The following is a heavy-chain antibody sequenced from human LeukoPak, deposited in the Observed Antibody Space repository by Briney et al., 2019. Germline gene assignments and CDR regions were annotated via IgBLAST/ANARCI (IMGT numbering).Heavy chain of an antibody. CDR2: ISGSGGST. Sequence: GGSLGLSCAASGFTFSSYAMSWVRQAPGKGLEWVSAISGSGGSTYYADSVKGRFTISRDNSKNTLYLQMNSLRAEDTAVYYCAKGSGWYFDYFDYWGQGTLVTVSS. CDR1: GFTFSSYA. D-gene: IGHD6-19*01. CDR3: AKGSGWYFDYFDY. V-gene: IGHV3-23*01. J-gene: IGHJ4*02.